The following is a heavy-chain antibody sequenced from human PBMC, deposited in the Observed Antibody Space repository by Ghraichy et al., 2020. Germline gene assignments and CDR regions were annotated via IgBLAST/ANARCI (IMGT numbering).Heavy chain of an antibody. CDR1: GGSISSYY. V-gene: IGHV4-59*01. J-gene: IGHJ4*02. Sequence: GSLRLSCTVSGGSISSYYWSWIRQPPGKGLEWIGYIYYSGSTNYNPSLKSRVTISVDTSKNQFSLKLSSVTAADTAVYYCARDFEGGYYYGYFDYWGQGTLVTVSS. D-gene: IGHD3-22*01. CDR2: IYYSGST. CDR3: ARDFEGGYYYGYFDY.